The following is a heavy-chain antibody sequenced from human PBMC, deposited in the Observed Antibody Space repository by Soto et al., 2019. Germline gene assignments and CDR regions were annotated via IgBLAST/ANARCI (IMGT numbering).Heavy chain of an antibody. J-gene: IGHJ6*02. D-gene: IGHD2-8*01. CDR3: ASYCTNGVCYKRAGMDV. Sequence: QVQLVQSGAEVKKPGSSVKVSCKASGGTFSSYAISWVRQAPGQGLEWMGGIIPIFGTANYAQKFQGRVTMTADESTSTAYMELSSLRSEDTAVYYCASYCTNGVCYKRAGMDVWGQGTTVTVSS. V-gene: IGHV1-69*01. CDR2: IIPIFGTA. CDR1: GGTFSSYA.